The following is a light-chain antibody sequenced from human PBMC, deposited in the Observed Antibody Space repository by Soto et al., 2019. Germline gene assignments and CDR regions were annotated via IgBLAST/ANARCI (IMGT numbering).Light chain of an antibody. CDR1: SRDVGGNNY. CDR3: SSYTSSSTWV. Sequence: QSALTQPASVSGSPGQSITISCTGTSRDVGGNNYVSWYQQHPGKAPKFMIYEVSNRPSGVSNRFSGSKSGNTASLTISGLQAEDEADYYCSSYTSSSTWVFGGGAKLTVL. V-gene: IGLV2-14*01. CDR2: EVS. J-gene: IGLJ3*02.